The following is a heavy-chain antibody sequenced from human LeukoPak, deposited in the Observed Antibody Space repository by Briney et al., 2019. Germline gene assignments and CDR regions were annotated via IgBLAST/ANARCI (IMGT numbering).Heavy chain of an antibody. Sequence: SQTLSLTCIVSGGSISSGSYYWRWIRQPAGKGLEWIGRIYTSGSTNYNPSLKSRVTISVDTSKNQFSLKLSSVTAADTAVYYCARARGSYSFDYWGQGTLVTVSS. D-gene: IGHD1-26*01. CDR2: IYTSGST. J-gene: IGHJ4*02. V-gene: IGHV4-61*02. CDR1: GGSISSGSYY. CDR3: ARARGSYSFDY.